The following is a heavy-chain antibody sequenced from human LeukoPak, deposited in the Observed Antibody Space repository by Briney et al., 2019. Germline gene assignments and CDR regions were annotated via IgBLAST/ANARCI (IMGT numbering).Heavy chain of an antibody. CDR3: ARDPGGQQLANYYYYYYMDV. J-gene: IGHJ6*03. D-gene: IGHD6-13*01. CDR2: ISYDGSNK. V-gene: IGHV3-30-3*01. Sequence: GSLRLSCAASGFTFSSYAMHWVRQAPGKGLEWVAVISYDGSNKYYADSVKGRFTISRDNSKNTLYLQMNSLRAEDTAVYYCARDPGGQQLANYYYYYYMDVWGKGTTVTVSS. CDR1: GFTFSSYA.